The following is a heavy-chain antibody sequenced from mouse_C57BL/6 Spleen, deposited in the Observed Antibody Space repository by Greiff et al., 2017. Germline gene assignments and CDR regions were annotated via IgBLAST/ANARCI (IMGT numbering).Heavy chain of an antibody. CDR2: IYPGDGDT. V-gene: IGHV1-82*01. CDR1: GYAFSSSW. D-gene: IGHD1-1*01. Sequence: QVQLQQSGPELVKPGASVKISCKASGYAFSSSWMNWVKQRPGKGLEWIGRIYPGDGDTNYNGKFKGKATLTADKSSSTAYMQLSSLTSEDSAVYFCAIGYYGSSPHYFDYRGQGTTLTVSS. CDR3: AIGYYGSSPHYFDY. J-gene: IGHJ2*01.